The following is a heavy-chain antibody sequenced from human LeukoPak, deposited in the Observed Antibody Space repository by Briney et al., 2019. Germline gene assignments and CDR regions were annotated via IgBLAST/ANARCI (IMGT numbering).Heavy chain of an antibody. CDR1: GFTFSSYA. J-gene: IGHJ4*02. CDR2: ISANGGST. V-gene: IGHV3-23*01. D-gene: IGHD2-2*01. CDR3: ATPVPSDY. Sequence: GESLRLSCGASGFTFSSYAMSWVRQAPGKGLEWVSAISANGGSTYYADSAKGRFTISRDNSKNTVYLQMKSLRAEDTAVYYCATPVPSDYWGQGTLVTVSS.